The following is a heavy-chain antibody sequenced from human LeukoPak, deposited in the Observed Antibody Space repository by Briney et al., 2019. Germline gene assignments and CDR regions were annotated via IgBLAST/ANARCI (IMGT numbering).Heavy chain of an antibody. CDR2: IKQDGSEK. J-gene: IGHJ6*03. CDR3: ARLVDRKSYYSYMDV. CDR1: GFTFSSYW. V-gene: IGHV3-7*01. D-gene: IGHD1-26*01. Sequence: GGSLRLSCAASGFTFSSYWMSWVRQAPGKGLEWVANIKQDGSEKYYVDSVKGRFTISRDNAKNSLYLQMNSLRAEDTAVYYCARLVDRKSYYSYMDVWGKGTTVTVSS.